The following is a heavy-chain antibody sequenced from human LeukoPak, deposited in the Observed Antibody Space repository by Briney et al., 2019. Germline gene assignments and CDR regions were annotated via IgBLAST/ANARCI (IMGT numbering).Heavy chain of an antibody. D-gene: IGHD2-2*01. CDR2: IIPIFGTA. CDR1: GGTFSSYA. Sequence: SVKVSCKASGGTFSSYAISWVRQAPGQGLEWMGRIIPIFGTANYAQKFQGRVTITTDESTSTAYMELSSLRSEDTAVYYCERTYCSSTSCLDYAIDYWGQGTLVTVSS. V-gene: IGHV1-69*05. J-gene: IGHJ4*02. CDR3: ERTYCSSTSCLDYAIDY.